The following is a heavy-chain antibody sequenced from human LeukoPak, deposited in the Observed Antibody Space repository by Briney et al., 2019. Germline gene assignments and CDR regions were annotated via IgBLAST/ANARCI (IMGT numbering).Heavy chain of an antibody. D-gene: IGHD5-18*01. J-gene: IGHJ5*02. CDR3: VRRMVRRWFDP. Sequence: GGSLRLYCAASGFTFSSYSMNWVRQAPGKGLEWVSSISSSSSYIYYADSVKGRFTISRDNAKNSLYLQMNSLRAEDTAVYYCVRRMVRRWFDPWGQGTLVTVSS. CDR2: ISSSSSYI. CDR1: GFTFSSYS. V-gene: IGHV3-21*01.